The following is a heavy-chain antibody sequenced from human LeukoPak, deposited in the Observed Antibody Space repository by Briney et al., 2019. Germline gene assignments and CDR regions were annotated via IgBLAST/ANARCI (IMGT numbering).Heavy chain of an antibody. CDR1: GFTFSSYS. CDR3: ARDRVLGFQH. D-gene: IGHD6-6*01. J-gene: IGHJ1*01. V-gene: IGHV3-21*01. CDR2: ISSSSYI. Sequence: GGSLRLSXAASGFTFSSYSMNWVRQAPGKGLEWVSSISSSSYIYYADSVKGRFTISRDNAKNSLYLQMNSLRAEDTAVYYCARDRVLGFQHWGQGTLVTVSS.